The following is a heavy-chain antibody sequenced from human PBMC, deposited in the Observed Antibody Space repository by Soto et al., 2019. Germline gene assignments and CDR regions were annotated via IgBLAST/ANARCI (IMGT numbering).Heavy chain of an antibody. J-gene: IGHJ6*02. CDR3: AHVQDGVPYYYYYGMDV. CDR1: GFSLSTSGVG. V-gene: IGHV2-5*02. D-gene: IGHD2-2*01. CDR2: IYWDDDK. Sequence: QITLKESGHTLVKPTQTLTLTCTFSGFSLSTSGVGVGWIRQPPGKALEWLALIYWDDDKRYSPSLKSRLTITKDTSNNQVVLTMTNIDPVDTATYYCAHVQDGVPYYYYYGMDVWGQGTTVTVSS.